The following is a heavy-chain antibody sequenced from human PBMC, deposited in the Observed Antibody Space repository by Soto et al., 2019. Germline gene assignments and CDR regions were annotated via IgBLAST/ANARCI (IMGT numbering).Heavy chain of an antibody. Sequence: QITLKESGPTLVKPTQTLTLTCTFSGFSLSSSGVGVGWIRQPPGKALEWLTFIYWDDDKRYSPSLKSRRTITKDTSKNQVVLTLTNMDPVDTATYYCARLVVAGITYYFGSWGQGTLLTVSS. CDR3: ARLVVAGITYYFGS. V-gene: IGHV2-5*02. J-gene: IGHJ4*02. CDR2: IYWDDDK. CDR1: GFSLSSSGVG. D-gene: IGHD2-15*01.